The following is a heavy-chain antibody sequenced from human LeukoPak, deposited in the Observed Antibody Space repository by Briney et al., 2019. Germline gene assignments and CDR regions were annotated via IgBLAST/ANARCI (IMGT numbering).Heavy chain of an antibody. Sequence: SQTLSLTCAISGDSVSSNSVTWNWDRQSPSRGLEWLGRTYYRSTWYNDYAVSVRGRITVNPDTSKNQFSLHLNSVTPEDTAVYYCARRLTQYDCFDPWGQGILVTVSS. CDR3: ARRLTQYDCFDP. CDR2: TYYRSTWYN. CDR1: GDSVSSNSVT. V-gene: IGHV6-1*01. J-gene: IGHJ5*02. D-gene: IGHD2-2*01.